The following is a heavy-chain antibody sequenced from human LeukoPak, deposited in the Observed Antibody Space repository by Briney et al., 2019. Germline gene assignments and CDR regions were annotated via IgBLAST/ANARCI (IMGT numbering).Heavy chain of an antibody. D-gene: IGHD3-22*01. CDR1: GASINSSNW. J-gene: IGHJ3*01. CDR3: ARDQLYYDSSGYPEDGFDV. Sequence: TSGTLSLTCAVSGASINSSNWWSWVRQSPGKGLEWIGEIYHSGSTNYNPSLKSRVTISVDKSKNQFSLKVTSVTAADTAMYYCARDQLYYDSSGYPEDGFDVWGQGTMVTVSS. CDR2: IYHSGST. V-gene: IGHV4-4*02.